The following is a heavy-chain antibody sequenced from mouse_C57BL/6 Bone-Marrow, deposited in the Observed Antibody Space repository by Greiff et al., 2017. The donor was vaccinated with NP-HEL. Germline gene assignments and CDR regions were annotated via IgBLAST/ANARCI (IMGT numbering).Heavy chain of an antibody. V-gene: IGHV1-26*01. CDR2: INPNNGGN. Sequence: VQLPQSGPELVKPGASVKISCKASGYTFTDYFINWVKQSPGKSLEWIGDINPNNGGNSFNQKFKGKATLTVDKSSSTAYMELRSLTSEDSAVYYCARWGFYGNYAWFAYWGQGTLVTVSA. CDR3: ARWGFYGNYAWFAY. D-gene: IGHD2-1*01. J-gene: IGHJ3*01. CDR1: GYTFTDYF.